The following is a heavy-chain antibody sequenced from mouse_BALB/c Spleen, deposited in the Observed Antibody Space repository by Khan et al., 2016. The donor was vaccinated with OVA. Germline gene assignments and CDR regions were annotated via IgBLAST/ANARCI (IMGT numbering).Heavy chain of an antibody. CDR2: IYPGSGST. J-gene: IGHJ3*01. CDR3: ARSYDGAWFTY. CDR1: GYTFSDYV. D-gene: IGHD1-1*01. V-gene: IGHV1-81*01. Sequence: QVQLQQSGPELVKPGASVKMSCKASGYTFSDYVISWVKLRTGQGLEWIGEIYPGSGSTYYNEKFKGKATLTADKPSSTAYMQLSSLTSEDSAVSFCARSYDGAWFTYWGQGTLVTVS.